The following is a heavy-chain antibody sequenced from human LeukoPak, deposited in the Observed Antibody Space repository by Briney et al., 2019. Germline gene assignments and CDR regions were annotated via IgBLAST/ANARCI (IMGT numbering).Heavy chain of an antibody. Sequence: GGSLRLSCAGSGFIFSQFWMQWVRQVPGKGLVWVSRINGDGSSTNYADSVKGRFTISRDNAKNTLYLQMNSLRAEDTAVYYCARDGLPAARDIWGHGTIYSVSS. V-gene: IGHV3-74*01. CDR3: ARDGLPAARDI. CDR1: GFIFSQFW. J-gene: IGHJ3*02. CDR2: INGDGSST. D-gene: IGHD6-6*01.